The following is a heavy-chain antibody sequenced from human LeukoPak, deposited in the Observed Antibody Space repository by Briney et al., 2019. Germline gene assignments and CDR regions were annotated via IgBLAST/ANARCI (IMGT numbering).Heavy chain of an antibody. CDR3: VRGIDY. Sequence: KPSETLSLTCAVYGGSFSGYYWSWIRQPPGKGLEWIGEINHSGSTNYNPSLKSRVTISVDTSKNQFSLKLSSVTAADTAVYYCVRGIDYWGQGTLVTVSS. V-gene: IGHV4-34*01. CDR2: INHSGST. J-gene: IGHJ4*02. CDR1: GGSFSGYY.